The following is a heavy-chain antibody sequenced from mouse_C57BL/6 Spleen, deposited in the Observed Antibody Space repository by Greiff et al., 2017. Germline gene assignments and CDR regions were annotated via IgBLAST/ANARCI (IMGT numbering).Heavy chain of an antibody. D-gene: IGHD3-3*01. CDR2: IDPETGGT. V-gene: IGHV1-15*01. CDR1: GYTFTDYE. CDR3: TRGRDAVFDY. J-gene: IGHJ2*01. Sequence: VQLQQSGAELVRPGASVTLSCKASGYTFTDYEMHWVKQTPVHGLEWIGAIDPETGGTAYNQKFKGKAILTADKSSSTAYMELRSLTSEDSAVYYCTRGRDAVFDYWGQGTTHTVSS.